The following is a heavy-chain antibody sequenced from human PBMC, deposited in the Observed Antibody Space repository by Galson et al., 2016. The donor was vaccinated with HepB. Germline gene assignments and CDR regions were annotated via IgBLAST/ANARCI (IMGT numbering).Heavy chain of an antibody. V-gene: IGHV1-18*01. D-gene: IGHD2-2*01. CDR2: ISAYNGNT. J-gene: IGHJ6*02. CDR1: GYTFTTYG. Sequence: SVKVSCKASGYTFTTYGISWVRQAPGQGLEWMGRISAYNGNTNYAQKLQGRVTMTTDTSTSTAYMELRSLRSDDPAVYYCARDPRKIRYQLLEIYYYYYAMDVWGQGTTVTVSS. CDR3: ARDPRKIRYQLLEIYYYYYAMDV.